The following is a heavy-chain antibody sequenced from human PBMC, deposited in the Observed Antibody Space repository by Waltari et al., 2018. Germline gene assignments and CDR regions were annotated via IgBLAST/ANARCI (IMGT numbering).Heavy chain of an antibody. Sequence: QVQLVQSGAEVKKPGASVKVSCTASGYTFTGYYMHWVRQAPGQGLEWTGWINPNTGCKNQAPKFQGRVTLTRDTSTSTAYMELGRLRSDDKAVYYGGRVRRSEWELPPYFDYWGQGTLVAVSS. V-gene: IGHV1-2*02. CDR2: INPNTGCK. CDR1: GYTFTGYY. J-gene: IGHJ4*02. CDR3: GRVRRSEWELPPYFDY. D-gene: IGHD1-26*01.